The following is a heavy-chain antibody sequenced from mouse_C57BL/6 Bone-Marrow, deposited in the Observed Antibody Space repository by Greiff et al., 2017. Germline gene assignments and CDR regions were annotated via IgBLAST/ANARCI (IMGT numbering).Heavy chain of an antibody. J-gene: IGHJ3*01. Sequence: VQLVESGPELVKPGASVKISCKASGYAFSSSWMNWVKQRPGKGLEWIGRIYPGDGDTNYNGKFKGKATLTADKSSSTAYMQLSSLTSEDSAVYFCARYDGSSYAWFAYWGQGTLVTVSA. CDR2: IYPGDGDT. D-gene: IGHD1-1*01. CDR3: ARYDGSSYAWFAY. CDR1: GYAFSSSW. V-gene: IGHV1-82*01.